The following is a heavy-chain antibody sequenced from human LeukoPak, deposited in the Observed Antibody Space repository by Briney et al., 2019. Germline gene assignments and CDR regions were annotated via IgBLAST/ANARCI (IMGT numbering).Heavy chain of an antibody. CDR2: IYYSGST. CDR3: ARAGVEVRRALFDY. J-gene: IGHJ4*02. D-gene: IGHD1-1*01. CDR1: GGSISSYY. V-gene: IGHV4-59*01. Sequence: SETLSLTCTVSGGSISSYYWSWIRQPPGKGLEWIGYIYYSGSTNYNPSLKSRVTISVATSKNQFSLKLSSVTAADTAVYYCARAGVEVRRALFDYWGQGTLVTVSS.